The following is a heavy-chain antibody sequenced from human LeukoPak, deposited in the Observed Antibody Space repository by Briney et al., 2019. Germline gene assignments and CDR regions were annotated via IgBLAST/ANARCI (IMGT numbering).Heavy chain of an antibody. CDR3: ARAQGGYNYVFYFDY. CDR1: GYMFTSYG. D-gene: IGHD5-24*01. V-gene: IGHV1-69*13. Sequence: SVKVSCKASGYMFTSYGISWVRQAPGQGLEWMGGIIPIFGTANYAQKFQGRVTITADESTSTAYMELSSLRSEDTAVYYCARAQGGYNYVFYFDYWGQGTLVTVSS. J-gene: IGHJ4*02. CDR2: IIPIFGTA.